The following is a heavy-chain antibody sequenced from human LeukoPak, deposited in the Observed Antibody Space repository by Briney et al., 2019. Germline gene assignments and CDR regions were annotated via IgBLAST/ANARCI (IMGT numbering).Heavy chain of an antibody. CDR1: GFTFDDYA. D-gene: IGHD6-19*01. V-gene: IGHV3-9*01. Sequence: GGSLRLSCAASGFTFDDYAMHWVRQAPGKGLEWVSGISWNSGSIGYADSVKGRFTISRDNAKNSLYLQMNSLRAEDTAVYYCARWGYTNGWYYFENWGQGTLVTVSS. CDR2: ISWNSGSI. J-gene: IGHJ4*02. CDR3: ARWGYTNGWYYFEN.